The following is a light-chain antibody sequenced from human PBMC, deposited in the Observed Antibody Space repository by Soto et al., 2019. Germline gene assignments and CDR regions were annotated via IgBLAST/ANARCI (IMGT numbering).Light chain of an antibody. CDR3: ENWDSNTLHVV. CDR1: SGHSSYI. V-gene: IGLV4-60*03. J-gene: IGLJ2*01. Sequence: QLVLTQSSSASASLGSSVKLTCTLSSGHSSYIIAWHQQQPGKAPRYLMKLEGSGSYNKGSGVPDRFSGSSSGADRYLTISNLQSEDEADYYCENWDSNTLHVVFGGGTQLTVL. CDR2: LEGSGSY.